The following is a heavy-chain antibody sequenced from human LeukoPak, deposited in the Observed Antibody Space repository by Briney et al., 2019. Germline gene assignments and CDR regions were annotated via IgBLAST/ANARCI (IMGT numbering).Heavy chain of an antibody. D-gene: IGHD1-26*01. CDR1: GGSITTTNW. J-gene: IGHJ4*02. Sequence: SGTLSLTCAVSGGSITTTNWWSSVRQPPGKGLEWIGEVHLNGATNYNPSLESRFSMSIDKSNNHLSLEVTSVTAADTAMYYCTRESGAFSPFGFWGQGTLVTVSS. V-gene: IGHV4-4*02. CDR2: VHLNGAT. CDR3: TRESGAFSPFGF.